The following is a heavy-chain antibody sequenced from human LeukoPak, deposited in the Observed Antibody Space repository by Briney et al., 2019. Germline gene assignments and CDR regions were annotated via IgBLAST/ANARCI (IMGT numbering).Heavy chain of an antibody. CDR3: ARSRRDGYNWRNWFDP. V-gene: IGHV4-34*01. D-gene: IGHD5-24*01. Sequence: SETLSLTCAVYGGSFSGYYWSWIRQPPGKGLEWIGEINHSGSTNYNPSLKSRVTISVDTSKNQFSLKLSSVTAADTAVYYCARSRRDGYNWRNWFDPWGQGTLVTVSS. J-gene: IGHJ5*02. CDR2: INHSGST. CDR1: GGSFSGYY.